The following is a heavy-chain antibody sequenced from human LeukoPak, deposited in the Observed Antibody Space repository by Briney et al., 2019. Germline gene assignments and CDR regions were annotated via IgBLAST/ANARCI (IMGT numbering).Heavy chain of an antibody. CDR3: ASRSPSYYYYYMDV. V-gene: IGHV4-59*12. J-gene: IGHJ6*03. CDR2: IYYSGST. Sequence: KPSETLSLTCPVSGGSISSYYWSWIRQPPGKGLEWIGYIYYSGSTNYNPSLKSRVTISVDTSKNQFSLKLSSVTAADTAVYYCASRSPSYYYYYMDVWGKGTTVTVSS. CDR1: GGSISSYY.